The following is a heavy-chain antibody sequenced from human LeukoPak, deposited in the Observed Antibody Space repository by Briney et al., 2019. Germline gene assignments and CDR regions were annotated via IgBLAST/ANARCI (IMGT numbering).Heavy chain of an antibody. CDR2: ISAYNGNT. CDR3: ARDHIVGAPWAHTVKKYYFDY. Sequence: ASVKVSCKASGYTFTGYYMHWVRQAPGQGLEWMGWISAYNGNTNYAQKLQGRVTMTTDTSTSTAYMELRSLRSDDTAVYYCARDHIVGAPWAHTVKKYYFDYWGQGTLVTVSS. J-gene: IGHJ4*02. D-gene: IGHD1-26*01. V-gene: IGHV1-18*04. CDR1: GYTFTGYY.